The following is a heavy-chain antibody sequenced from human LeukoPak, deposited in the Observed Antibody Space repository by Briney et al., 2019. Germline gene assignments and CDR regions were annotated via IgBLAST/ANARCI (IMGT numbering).Heavy chain of an antibody. CDR1: GGSISSYY. CDR2: IYYSGST. D-gene: IGHD6-13*01. CDR3: ARPRIAAAHDAFDI. V-gene: IGHV4-59*08. Sequence: SETLSLTCTVSGGSISSYYWSWIRQPPGKGLEWIGYIYYSGSTNYNPSLKSRVTISVDTSKNQLSLKLSSVTAADTAVYYCARPRIAAAHDAFDIWGQGTMVTVSS. J-gene: IGHJ3*02.